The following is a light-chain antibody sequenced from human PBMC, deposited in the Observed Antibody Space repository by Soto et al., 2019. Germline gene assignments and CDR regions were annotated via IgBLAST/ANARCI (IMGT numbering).Light chain of an antibody. CDR1: SSDVGGYKY. Sequence: SALTQPPSASGSPGQSVTISCTATSSDVGGYKYVSWYQQHPGKAPKLMIFEVNKRPSGVPDRFSGSKSGNTASLTVSGLQAEDEADYYCSSYAGINNLGVFGTGTKLTVL. CDR3: SSYAGINNLGV. CDR2: EVN. J-gene: IGLJ1*01. V-gene: IGLV2-8*01.